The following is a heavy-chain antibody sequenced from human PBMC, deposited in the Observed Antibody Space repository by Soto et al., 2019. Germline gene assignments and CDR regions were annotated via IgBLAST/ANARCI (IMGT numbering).Heavy chain of an antibody. V-gene: IGHV4-59*01. CDR2: LYYTGST. CDR1: NGSISTYY. Sequence: SETLSLTCTVSNGSISTYYWSWIRQPPGKGLEWIGYLYYTGSTKYNPSLKSRVTISLDASNTQFSLKLSSVTAADTAVYYCARGITMPRGVGYSYYYGMDVWGQGTTVTVSS. D-gene: IGHD3-10*01. CDR3: ARGITMPRGVGYSYYYGMDV. J-gene: IGHJ6*02.